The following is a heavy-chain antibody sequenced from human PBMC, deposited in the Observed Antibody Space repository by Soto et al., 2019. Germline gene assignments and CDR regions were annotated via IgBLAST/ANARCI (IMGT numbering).Heavy chain of an antibody. V-gene: IGHV3-30-3*01. CDR1: GFTFSSYA. D-gene: IGHD3-3*01. CDR2: ISYDGSNK. CDR3: ARDEIRFSWAYGMDV. Sequence: QVQLVESGGGVVQPGRSLRLSCAASGFTFSSYAMHWVRQAPGKGLEWVAVISYDGSNKYYADSVKGRFTISRDNSTNPLYLQMNSLSAEDTAVYYCARDEIRFSWAYGMDVWGQGTTVTVSS. J-gene: IGHJ6*02.